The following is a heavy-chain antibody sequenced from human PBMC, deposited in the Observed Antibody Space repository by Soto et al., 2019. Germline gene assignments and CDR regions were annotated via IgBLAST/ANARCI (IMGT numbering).Heavy chain of an antibody. D-gene: IGHD3-9*01. J-gene: IGHJ4*02. Sequence: SGPTLVNPTQTLTLTCPFSGFSLSTRGMCVSWIRQPPGKALEWLARIDWDDDKYYSTSLKTRLTISKDTSKNQVVLTMTNMDPVDTATYYCARIRDILTGYNHEPYDYWGQGTLVTVSS. CDR1: GFSLSTRGMC. CDR2: IDWDDDK. V-gene: IGHV2-70*11. CDR3: ARIRDILTGYNHEPYDY.